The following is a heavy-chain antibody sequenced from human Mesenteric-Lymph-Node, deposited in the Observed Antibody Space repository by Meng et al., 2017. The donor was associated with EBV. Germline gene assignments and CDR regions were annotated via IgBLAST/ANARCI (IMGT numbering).Heavy chain of an antibody. D-gene: IGHD3-10*01. CDR2: VFYSGAT. J-gene: IGHJ4*02. CDR1: GDFISGSYC. V-gene: IGHV4-38-2*02. CDR3: ARDELMVRGLFDS. Sequence: QVEREGSGPGLVKPSETLSLTCTVSGDFISGSYCWNWIRQPPGKELEWIGSVFYSGATYYNPSLESRVTISVDTSRNHFSLKVTSVTAADTAIYYCARDELMVRGLFDSWGQGALVTVSS.